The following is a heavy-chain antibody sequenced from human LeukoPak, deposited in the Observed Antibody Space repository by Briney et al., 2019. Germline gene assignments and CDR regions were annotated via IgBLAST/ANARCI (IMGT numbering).Heavy chain of an antibody. CDR3: ARLELRDDAFDI. Sequence: SETLSLTCTVSGGSLSSYYWSWVRQPPGKGLEWIGYIYYSGSTNYNPSLKSRVTISVDTSKNQFSLKLSSVTAADTAVYYCARLELRDDAFDIWGQGTMVTVSS. V-gene: IGHV4-59*01. J-gene: IGHJ3*02. CDR2: IYYSGST. D-gene: IGHD1-7*01. CDR1: GGSLSSYY.